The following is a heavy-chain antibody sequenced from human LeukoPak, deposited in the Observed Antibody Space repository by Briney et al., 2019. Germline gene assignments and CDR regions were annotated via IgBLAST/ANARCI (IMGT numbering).Heavy chain of an antibody. V-gene: IGHV3-11*04. J-gene: IGHJ3*02. CDR1: GFSFSDYY. D-gene: IGHD3-22*01. CDR3: ARIINSSGYIRIDAFDI. Sequence: GGSLRLSCAASGFSFSDYYMSWIRQAPGKGLEWLSCISSSGSTIYNADSVKGRFTISRDNAENSLYLQMNSLRAEDTAVYYCARIINSSGYIRIDAFDIWGQGTMVTVSS. CDR2: ISSSGSTI.